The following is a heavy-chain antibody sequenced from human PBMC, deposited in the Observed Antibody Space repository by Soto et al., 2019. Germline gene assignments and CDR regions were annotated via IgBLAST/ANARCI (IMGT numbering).Heavy chain of an antibody. V-gene: IGHV3-21*01. CDR1: GFTFSSYS. J-gene: IGHJ4*02. D-gene: IGHD4-4*01. CDR2: ISSSSSYI. CDR3: ARDSNGGWVDY. Sequence: GGSLRLSCAPSGFTFSSYSMNWVRQAPGKGLEWVSSISSSSSYIYYADSVKGRFTISRDNAKNSLYLQMNSLRAEDTAVYYCARDSNGGWVDYWGQGTLVTVSS.